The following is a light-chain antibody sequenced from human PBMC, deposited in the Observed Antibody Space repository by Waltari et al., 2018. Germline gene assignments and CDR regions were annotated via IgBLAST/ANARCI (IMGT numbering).Light chain of an antibody. Sequence: QPALTQPASVSGSPGQSITSSCTGTSSAVGSYNLVSWYQQHPGKAPKLMIYEVSKRPSGVSNRFSGSKSGNTASLTISGLQAEDEADYYCCSYAGSSTWVVGGGTKLTVL. CDR2: EVS. J-gene: IGLJ3*02. CDR1: SSAVGSYNL. CDR3: CSYAGSSTWV. V-gene: IGLV2-23*02.